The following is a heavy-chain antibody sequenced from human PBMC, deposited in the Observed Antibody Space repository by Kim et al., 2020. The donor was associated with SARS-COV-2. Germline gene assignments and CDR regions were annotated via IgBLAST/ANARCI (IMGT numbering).Heavy chain of an antibody. CDR2: ITKSSTTI. CDR1: GFTFSAYD. CDR3: VRDRMGGAFDM. Sequence: GGSLRLSCATSGFTFSAYDMNWVRQAPGKGLEWLSFITKSSTTIYYADSVEGRFTISETMPRTHCFLQMNSLRDEDTALYYCVRDRMGGAFDMWGQGTMVTVSS. D-gene: IGHD3-16*01. J-gene: IGHJ3*02. V-gene: IGHV3-48*02.